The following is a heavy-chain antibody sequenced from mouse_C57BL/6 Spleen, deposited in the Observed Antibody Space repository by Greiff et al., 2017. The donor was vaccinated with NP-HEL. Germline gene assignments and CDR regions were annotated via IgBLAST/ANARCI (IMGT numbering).Heavy chain of an antibody. Sequence: EVQLVESGGGLVKPGGSLKLSCAASGFTFSDYGMHWVRQAPEKGLEWVAYISSGSSTIYYADTVKGRFTISRDNAKNTRFLQMTSLRSEDTAMYYCATGYDGYYAMDYWGQGTSVTVSS. CDR2: ISSGSSTI. D-gene: IGHD2-2*01. CDR1: GFTFSDYG. V-gene: IGHV5-17*01. J-gene: IGHJ4*01. CDR3: ATGYDGYYAMDY.